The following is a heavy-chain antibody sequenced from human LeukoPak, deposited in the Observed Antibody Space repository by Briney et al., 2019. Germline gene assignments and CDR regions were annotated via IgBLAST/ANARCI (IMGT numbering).Heavy chain of an antibody. CDR3: TTDLIGGYSYGYDDY. CDR2: IKSKTDGGTT. V-gene: IGHV3-15*01. CDR1: GFTFSNAW. J-gene: IGHJ4*02. D-gene: IGHD5-18*01. Sequence: GGSLRLSCAASGFTFSNAWMSWVRQAPGKGLEWVGRIKSKTDGGTTDYAAPVKGRFTISRDDSKNTLYLQMNSLKTEDTAVYYCTTDLIGGYSYGYDDYWGQGTLVTVSS.